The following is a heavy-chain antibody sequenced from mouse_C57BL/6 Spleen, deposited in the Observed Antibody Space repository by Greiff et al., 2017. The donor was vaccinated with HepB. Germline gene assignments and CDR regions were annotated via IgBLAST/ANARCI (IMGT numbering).Heavy chain of an antibody. V-gene: IGHV3-6*01. D-gene: IGHD2-5*01. Sequence: EVQVVESGPGLVKPSQSLSLTCSVTGYSITSGYYWNWIRQFPGNKLEWMGYISYDGSNNYNPSLKNRISITRDTSKNQFFLKLNSVTTEDTATYYCAVYYSNYGAMDYWGQGTSVTVSS. CDR2: ISYDGSN. CDR1: GYSITSGYY. J-gene: IGHJ4*01. CDR3: AVYYSNYGAMDY.